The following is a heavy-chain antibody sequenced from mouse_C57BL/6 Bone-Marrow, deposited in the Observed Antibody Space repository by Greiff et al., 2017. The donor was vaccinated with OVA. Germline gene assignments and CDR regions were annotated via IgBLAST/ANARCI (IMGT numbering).Heavy chain of an antibody. CDR1: GYSITSGYY. D-gene: IGHD2-4*01. Sequence: EVQLQQSGPGLVKPSQSLSPTCSVTGYSITSGYYWNWIRQFPGNKLEWMGYISYDGSNNYNPSLKNRISITRDTSKNQFFLKLNSVTTEDTATYYCARDDYDWFAYWGQGTLVTVSA. V-gene: IGHV3-6*01. CDR2: ISYDGSN. CDR3: ARDDYDWFAY. J-gene: IGHJ3*01.